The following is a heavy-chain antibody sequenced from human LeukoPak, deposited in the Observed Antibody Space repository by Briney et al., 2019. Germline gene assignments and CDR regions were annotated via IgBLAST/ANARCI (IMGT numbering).Heavy chain of an antibody. V-gene: IGHV4-59*01. CDR2: IYYSGYT. CDR1: GASISSYY. CDR3: ARTTMVRGTYYMDV. J-gene: IGHJ6*03. Sequence: SETLSLTCTVSGASISSYYCSWIRQPPGEGLGWIGYIYYSGYTNYNPSLKSRVTISVDTSKNQFSLKLSSVTAADTAVYYCARTTMVRGTYYMDVWGKGTTVTISS. D-gene: IGHD3-10*01.